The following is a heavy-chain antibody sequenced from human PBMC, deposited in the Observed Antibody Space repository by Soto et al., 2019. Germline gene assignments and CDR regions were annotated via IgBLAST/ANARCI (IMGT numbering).Heavy chain of an antibody. V-gene: IGHV4-61*01. CDR1: GGSVSSGSYY. Sequence: SETLSLTCTVSGGSVSSGSYYWSWIRQPPGKGLEWIGYIYYSGSTNYNPSLKSRVTISVDTSKNQFSLKLSSVTAADTAVYYCARDEYDSSGYYHGYFDYWGQGTLVTVYS. J-gene: IGHJ4*02. CDR3: ARDEYDSSGYYHGYFDY. D-gene: IGHD3-22*01. CDR2: IYYSGST.